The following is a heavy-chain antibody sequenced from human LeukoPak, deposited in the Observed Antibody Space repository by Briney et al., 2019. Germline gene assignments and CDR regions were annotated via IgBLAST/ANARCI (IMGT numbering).Heavy chain of an antibody. V-gene: IGHV3-74*01. CDR1: GFSFSSYW. J-gene: IGHJ4*02. D-gene: IGHD3-10*01. CDR3: ARLGSGSTLDC. Sequence: GGSLRLSCAASGFSFSSYWMHWVRQAPGKGLVWVSRISSDGNSTIYAESVKAPFTITRDNAKNTLYLQMNSLRAGDTAVYYCARLGSGSTLDCWGQGILVTVSS. CDR2: ISSDGNST.